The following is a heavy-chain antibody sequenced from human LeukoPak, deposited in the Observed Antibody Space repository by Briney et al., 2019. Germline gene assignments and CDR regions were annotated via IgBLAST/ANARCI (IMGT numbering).Heavy chain of an antibody. V-gene: IGHV3-23*01. CDR2: ISGSGGST. Sequence: GGSLRLSCAASGFTFSSYAMSWGRQAPGKGLEWVSAISGSGGSTYYADSAKGRVTISRDNSKNTLYLQMNSLRAEDTAVYYCAKDDSLCFDPWGQGTLVTVSS. CDR3: AKDDSLCFDP. D-gene: IGHD2-21*01. J-gene: IGHJ5*02. CDR1: GFTFSSYA.